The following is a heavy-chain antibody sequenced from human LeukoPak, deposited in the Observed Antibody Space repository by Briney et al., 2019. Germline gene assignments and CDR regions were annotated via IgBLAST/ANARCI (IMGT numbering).Heavy chain of an antibody. V-gene: IGHV4-59*01. CDR1: DGSINGYY. Sequence: ASETLSLTCTVSDGSINGYYWSWIRQPPGKGLDWIGYMYSGGTTNYSPSLKSRVTISEDMSKNQFSLKLTSVTAADMAVYYCARHSGHSSTNDAFDIWGQGTMVIVSS. CDR3: ARHSGHSSTNDAFDI. CDR2: MYSGGTT. J-gene: IGHJ3*02. D-gene: IGHD6-13*01.